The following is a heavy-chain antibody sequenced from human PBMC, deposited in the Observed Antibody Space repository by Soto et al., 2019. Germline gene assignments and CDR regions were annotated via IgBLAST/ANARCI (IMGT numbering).Heavy chain of an antibody. CDR1: GYTFTSYA. CDR3: ARVGRKYQLPTLDDY. J-gene: IGHJ4*02. V-gene: IGHV1-8*01. Sequence: ASVKVSCNSSGYTFTSYAINWVREATGQGLEWTGGMNPNSGNTGYAQKFQGRVTMTRNTSISTAYMELSSLRSEDTAVYYCARVGRKYQLPTLDDYWGQGTLVTVSS. D-gene: IGHD2-2*01. CDR2: MNPNSGNT.